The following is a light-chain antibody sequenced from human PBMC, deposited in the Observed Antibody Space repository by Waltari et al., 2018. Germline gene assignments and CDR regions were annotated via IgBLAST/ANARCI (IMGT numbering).Light chain of an antibody. Sequence: DILMTQSPSSVSASVGDTVTITCRASHGISSWLVWYQQKPGKAPNLLIYAASNLQSGVPSRFSGSGSGTEFTLTITSLQPEDFATYYCQQTDSFPYTFGQGTKLEIK. CDR2: AAS. CDR1: HGISSW. CDR3: QQTDSFPYT. V-gene: IGKV1-12*01. J-gene: IGKJ2*01.